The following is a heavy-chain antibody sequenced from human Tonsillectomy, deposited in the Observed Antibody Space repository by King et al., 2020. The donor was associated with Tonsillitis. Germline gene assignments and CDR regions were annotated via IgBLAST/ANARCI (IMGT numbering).Heavy chain of an antibody. CDR3: ARQFGSTLYYFDY. Sequence: QLVQSGAEVKKPGASLKISCKGSGYNFTNSWIAWVRQMPGKGLESMGIIYPGDSDTRYSPSFQGQVTVSADKSISTAYLQWSSLKASDTAMYYCARQFGSTLYYFDYWGQGTLVTVSS. D-gene: IGHD1-1*01. CDR1: GYNFTNSW. CDR2: IYPGDSDT. V-gene: IGHV5-51*01. J-gene: IGHJ4*02.